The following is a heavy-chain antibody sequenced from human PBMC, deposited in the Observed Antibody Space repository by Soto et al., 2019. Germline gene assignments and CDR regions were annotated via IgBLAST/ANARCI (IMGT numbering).Heavy chain of an antibody. CDR2: IYSGGST. J-gene: IGHJ3*02. V-gene: IGHV3-66*01. Sequence: EVQLVESGGGLVQPGGSLRLSCAASGFTVSSNYVSWVRQAPGKGLEWVSVIYSGGSTYYADSVKGRFTISRDNSKNTLYLQMNSLRAEDTAVYYCAREYSSSSGDAFDIWGQGTMVTVSS. CDR1: GFTVSSNY. D-gene: IGHD6-6*01. CDR3: AREYSSSSGDAFDI.